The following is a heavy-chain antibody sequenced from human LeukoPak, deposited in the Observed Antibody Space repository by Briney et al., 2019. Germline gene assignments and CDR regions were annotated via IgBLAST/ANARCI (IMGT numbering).Heavy chain of an antibody. CDR2: IGSGPGSTI. D-gene: IGHD3-22*01. J-gene: IGHJ4*02. V-gene: IGHV3-11*01. Sequence: GGSLRLSCAASGFTFSDYYMSWIRQAPGKGLEWVSYIGSGPGSTIYYADSVKGRFTISRDNAKNSLYLQMNSLRAEDTAVYYCARARPIYFDSSGYYAYWGRGTLVTVSS. CDR1: GFTFSDYY. CDR3: ARARPIYFDSSGYYAY.